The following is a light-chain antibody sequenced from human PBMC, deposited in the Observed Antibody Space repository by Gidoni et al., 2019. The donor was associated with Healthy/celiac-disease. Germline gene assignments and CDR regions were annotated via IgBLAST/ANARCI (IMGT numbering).Light chain of an antibody. CDR3: QQYNNWPPIT. CDR1: QSVSSN. J-gene: IGKJ5*01. CDR2: GAS. V-gene: IGKV3-15*01. Sequence: EIVMTQPPAPLSVSPGERATLSCRASQSVSSNLAWYQQKPRQAPRLLIYGASTRATGIPARFSGSGSGTEFTFTISSLQSEDFAVYYCQQYNNWPPITFGQGTRLEIK.